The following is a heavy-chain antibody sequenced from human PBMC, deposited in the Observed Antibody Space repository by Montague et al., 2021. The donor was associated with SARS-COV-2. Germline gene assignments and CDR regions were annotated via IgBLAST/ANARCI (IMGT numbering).Heavy chain of an antibody. V-gene: IGHV4-39*07. Sequence: SETLSLTCTVSGGSISSSSYYWGWIRRPPGKGLEWIGSIYYSGSTYYNPSLKSRVTISVDTSKNQFSLKLSSVTAADTAVYYCARDQGYNWNYYYYYGMDVWGRGTTVTVSS. CDR2: IYYSGST. CDR1: GGSISSSSYY. D-gene: IGHD1-20*01. J-gene: IGHJ6*02. CDR3: ARDQGYNWNYYYYYGMDV.